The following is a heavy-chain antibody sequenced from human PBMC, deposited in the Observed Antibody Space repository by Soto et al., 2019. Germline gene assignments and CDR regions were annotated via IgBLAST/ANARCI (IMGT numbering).Heavy chain of an antibody. V-gene: IGHV3-20*04. J-gene: IGHJ4*02. CDR1: GFTFDDYA. CDR3: ARAARYGDYQRHFDY. Sequence: GGSLRLSCAASGFTFDDYALSWVRQGPGKGLEWVSHITWNGDSTTYAESVRGRFTISRDNAKNSLSLQMNGLRAEDTALYYCARAARYGDYQRHFDYWGQGTLVTVSS. D-gene: IGHD4-17*01. CDR2: ITWNGDST.